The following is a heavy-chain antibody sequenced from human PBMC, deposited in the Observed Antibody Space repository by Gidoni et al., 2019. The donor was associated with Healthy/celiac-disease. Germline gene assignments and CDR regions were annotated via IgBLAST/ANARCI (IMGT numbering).Heavy chain of an antibody. J-gene: IGHJ6*02. CDR1: GFTFSSYW. V-gene: IGHV3-7*01. CDR2: IKQDGSGK. Sequence: LSCAASGFTFSSYWMSWVRQAPGKGMEWVANIKQDGSGKYYVDSVKGRFTISRYNAKNSLYLQMNSLRAEDTAVYYCARATVVTPNYFFYGMDVWGQGTTVTVSS. CDR3: ARATVVTPNYFFYGMDV. D-gene: IGHD4-17*01.